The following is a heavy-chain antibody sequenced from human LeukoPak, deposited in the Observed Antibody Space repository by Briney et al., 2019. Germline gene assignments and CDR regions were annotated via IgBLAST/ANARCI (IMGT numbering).Heavy chain of an antibody. J-gene: IGHJ4*02. CDR2: LYYSGST. V-gene: IGHV4-59*08. D-gene: IGHD5-24*01. CDR1: GFTFSNYA. CDR3: VRSNDRDGYNFAY. Sequence: GSLRLSCAASGFTFSNYAMSWIRQRPGKGLEWIGYLYYSGSTNYNPSLKGRVTISVPTSKDQFSLELSSVTAADTAVYYCVRSNDRDGYNFAYWGQGTLVTVS.